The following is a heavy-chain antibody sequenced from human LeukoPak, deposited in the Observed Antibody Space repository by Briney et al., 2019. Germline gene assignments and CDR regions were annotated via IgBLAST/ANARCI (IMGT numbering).Heavy chain of an antibody. CDR1: GYTFNNYG. CDR3: AKDWHILTGRNCFDP. J-gene: IGHJ5*02. CDR2: VSSYNGDT. V-gene: IGHV1-18*01. D-gene: IGHD3-9*01. Sequence: GASAKVSCKASGYTFNNYGISWVRQAPGQGLEWMGWVSSYNGDTNYAQKFRGRVTMSTDTSTSTAYMELRSLRFDDTAIYYCAKDWHILTGRNCFDPWGQGTLVTVSS.